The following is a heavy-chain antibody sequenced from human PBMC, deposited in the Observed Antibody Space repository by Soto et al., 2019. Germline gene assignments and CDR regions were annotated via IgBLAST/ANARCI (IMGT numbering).Heavy chain of an antibody. J-gene: IGHJ5*02. D-gene: IGHD5-18*01. V-gene: IGHV3-23*01. CDR1: GFTFGTYA. CDR3: AKDRSVDTRDWFDP. Sequence: EVQLLESGGGLVQPGGSLRLSCAASGFTFGTYAMNWVRQAPGKGLEWVSGISGSGGSTYYTDSVKGRFTISRDNSKNTLYLQMNSLRDDDTAVYYCAKDRSVDTRDWFDPWGQGTLVTVSS. CDR2: ISGSGGST.